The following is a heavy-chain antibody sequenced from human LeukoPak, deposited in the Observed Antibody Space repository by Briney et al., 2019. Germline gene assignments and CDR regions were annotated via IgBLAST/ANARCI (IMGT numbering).Heavy chain of an antibody. CDR3: ARIGYNSSSNDY. J-gene: IGHJ4*02. CDR2: IKQDGSVI. CDR1: GFPFSRYW. Sequence: GGSLRLSCAASGFPFSRYWMTWVRQAPGKGLEWVANIKQDGSVIYYVDSVKGRFTISRDNAKNSLSLQMNSLRAEDTAVYYCARIGYNSSSNDYWGQGTLVTVSS. D-gene: IGHD6-6*01. V-gene: IGHV3-7*01.